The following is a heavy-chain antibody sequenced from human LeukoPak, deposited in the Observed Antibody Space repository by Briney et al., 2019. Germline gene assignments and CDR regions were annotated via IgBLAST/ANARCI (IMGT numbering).Heavy chain of an antibody. CDR1: GYTLTELS. D-gene: IGHD6-19*01. Sequence: ASVKVSCKVSGYTLTELSMHWVRQAPGKGLEWMGGFDPEDGETIYAQKFQGRVTMTEDASTDTAYMELSSLRSEDTAVYYCATDRYHSGGWYRFGYWGQGTLVTVSS. J-gene: IGHJ4*02. CDR3: ATDRYHSGGWYRFGY. V-gene: IGHV1-24*01. CDR2: FDPEDGET.